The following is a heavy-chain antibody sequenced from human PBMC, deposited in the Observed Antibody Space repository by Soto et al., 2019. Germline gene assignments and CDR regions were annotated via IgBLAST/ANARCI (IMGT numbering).Heavy chain of an antibody. CDR2: IIPIFGTA. CDR1: GGTFSSYA. D-gene: IGHD3-3*01. CDR3: ARGAGNIRFLEWQSRVGYGMDV. Sequence: QVQLVQSGAEVKKPGSSVNVSCKASGGTFSSYAISWVRQAPGQGLEWMGGIIPIFGTANYAQKFQGRVTITADESTSTAYMELSSLRSEDTAVYYCARGAGNIRFLEWQSRVGYGMDVWGQGTTVTVSS. J-gene: IGHJ6*02. V-gene: IGHV1-69*01.